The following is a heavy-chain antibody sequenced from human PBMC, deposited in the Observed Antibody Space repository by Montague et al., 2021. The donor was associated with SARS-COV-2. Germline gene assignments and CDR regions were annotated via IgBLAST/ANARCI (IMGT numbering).Heavy chain of an antibody. CDR1: GDSISSGGYF. CDR2: IYYSGST. Sequence: SETLSLTCTVYGDSISSGGYFWNWIRQPPGKGLEWIGYIYYSGSTNYNPSLKRRVTISVDTSKNQFSLKLSSVTAADTAVYYCARDTGEYCSGGSCLYGMDVWGQGTTVTVSS. V-gene: IGHV4-61*08. D-gene: IGHD2-15*01. J-gene: IGHJ6*02. CDR3: ARDTGEYCSGGSCLYGMDV.